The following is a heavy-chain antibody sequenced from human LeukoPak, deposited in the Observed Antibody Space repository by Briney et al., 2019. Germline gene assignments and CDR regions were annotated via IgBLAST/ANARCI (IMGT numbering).Heavy chain of an antibody. J-gene: IGHJ6*03. CDR2: ISSSGSTI. CDR1: GFTFSSYE. D-gene: IGHD3-10*01. V-gene: IGHV3-48*03. Sequence: PGGSLRLSCAASGFTFSSYEMNWVRQAPGKGLEWVSYISSSGSTIYQADSVKGRFTISRDNAKNSLYLQINSLRAEDTAVYYCARAYYYGSGSYRFPMDVWGKGTTVTVSS. CDR3: ARAYYYGSGSYRFPMDV.